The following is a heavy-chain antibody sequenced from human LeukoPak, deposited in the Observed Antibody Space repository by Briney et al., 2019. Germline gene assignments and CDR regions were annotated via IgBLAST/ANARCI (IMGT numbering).Heavy chain of an antibody. Sequence: PSETLSLTCAVYGGSFSGYYWSWIRQPPGKGLEWIGEINHSGSTNYNPSLKSRVTISVDTSKNQFPLKLSSVTAADTAVYYCARGLEIVGATSFDYWGQGTLVTVSS. V-gene: IGHV4-34*01. D-gene: IGHD1-26*01. CDR2: INHSGST. CDR3: ARGLEIVGATSFDY. J-gene: IGHJ4*02. CDR1: GGSFSGYY.